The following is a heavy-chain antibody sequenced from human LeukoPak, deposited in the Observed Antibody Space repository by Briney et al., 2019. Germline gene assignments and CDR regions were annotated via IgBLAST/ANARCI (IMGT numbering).Heavy chain of an antibody. V-gene: IGHV3-7*03. CDR1: GFTFSLYW. D-gene: IGHD3-9*01. J-gene: IGHJ4*02. CDR2: IKQDGSEK. CDR3: AGGTGFIIKD. Sequence: GGSLRLSCAASGFTFSLYWMNWVRRAPGKGLEWVANIKQDGSEKNYVDSVKGRFTISRDNAKNSLYLKMNNLRVEDTAMYYCAGGTGFIIKDWGQGTPVTVSS.